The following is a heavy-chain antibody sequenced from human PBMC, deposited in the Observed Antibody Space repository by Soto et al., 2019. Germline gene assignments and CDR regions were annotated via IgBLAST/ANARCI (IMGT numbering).Heavy chain of an antibody. V-gene: IGHV3-30-3*01. D-gene: IGHD1-26*01. CDR3: ARDSPVGTMSGAFDI. CDR2: ISYDGSNK. CDR1: GFTFSSYA. Sequence: PGGSLRLSCAASGFTFSSYAMHWVRQAPGKGLERVAVISYDGSNKYYADSVKGRFTISRDNSKTTLYLQMNSLRAEDTAVYYCARDSPVGTMSGAFDIWGQGTMV. J-gene: IGHJ3*02.